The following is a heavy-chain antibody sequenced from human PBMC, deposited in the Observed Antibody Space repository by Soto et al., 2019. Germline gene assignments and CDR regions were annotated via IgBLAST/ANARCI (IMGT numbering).Heavy chain of an antibody. D-gene: IGHD6-13*01. CDR2: ISSSSSYI. CDR3: ARDQLSSSWDYYYYYGMDV. V-gene: IGHV3-21*01. Sequence: EVPLVESGGGLVKPGGSLRLSCAASGFTFSSYSMNWVRQAPGKGLEWVSSISSSSSYIYYADSVKGRFTISRDNAKNSLDLQMSSLSAEDTAVYYCARDQLSSSWDYYYYYGMDVWGQGTTVTVSS. CDR1: GFTFSSYS. J-gene: IGHJ6*02.